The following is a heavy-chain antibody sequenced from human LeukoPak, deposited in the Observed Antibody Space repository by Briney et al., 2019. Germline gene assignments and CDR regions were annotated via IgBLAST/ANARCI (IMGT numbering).Heavy chain of an antibody. Sequence: PSQTLSLTCTVSGGSISSGSYYWSWIRQPAGKGLEWIGRIYTSGSTNYNPSLKSRVTISVDTSKNQFSLKLSSLTAADTAVYYWAREGGNSYVYGDFDYWGQEPLVTVSS. J-gene: IGHJ4*02. CDR1: GGSISSGSYY. V-gene: IGHV4-61*02. CDR3: AREGGNSYVYGDFDY. D-gene: IGHD5-18*01. CDR2: IYTSGST.